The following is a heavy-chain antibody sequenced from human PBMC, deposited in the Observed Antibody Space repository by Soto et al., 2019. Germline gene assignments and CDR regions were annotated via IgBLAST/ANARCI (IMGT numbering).Heavy chain of an antibody. D-gene: IGHD6-13*01. Sequence: QVQLQQWGAGLLKPSETLSLTCAVYGGSFSGYYWSWIRQPPGKGLEWIGEINHSGSTNYNPSLKSRVTISVDTSKNQFSLKLSSVTAADTAVYYCARIAVAGINRVRKWFDPWGQGTLVTVSS. CDR1: GGSFSGYY. CDR3: ARIAVAGINRVRKWFDP. V-gene: IGHV4-34*01. CDR2: INHSGST. J-gene: IGHJ5*02.